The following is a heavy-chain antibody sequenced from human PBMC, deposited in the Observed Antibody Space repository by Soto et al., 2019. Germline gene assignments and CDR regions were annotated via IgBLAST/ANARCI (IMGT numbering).Heavy chain of an antibody. Sequence: ASVKVSCKASGYSFTDYHIHWVRQAPGQGLEWLGRINPKSGGTSTAQKFQGWVTMTTDTSISTASMELTRLTSDDTAIYYCAKGDSTDCSNGVCTHYYYYGMDVWGQGTTVTVSS. D-gene: IGHD2-8*01. J-gene: IGHJ6*02. CDR3: AKGDSTDCSNGVCTHYYYYGMDV. CDR2: INPKSGGT. V-gene: IGHV1-2*04. CDR1: GYSFTDYH.